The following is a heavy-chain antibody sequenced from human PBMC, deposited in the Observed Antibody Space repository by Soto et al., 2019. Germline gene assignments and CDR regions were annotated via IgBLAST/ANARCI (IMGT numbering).Heavy chain of an antibody. J-gene: IGHJ6*02. V-gene: IGHV1-69*12. D-gene: IGHD2-2*01. CDR3: ARHDCISSSCYYYYSYGMDV. CDR2: IIPIFGTV. CDR1: GGTFSSYA. Sequence: QVQLVQSGAEVKKPGSSVKVSCKASGGTFSSYAISWVRQAPGQGLEWMGGIIPIFGTVNYAQKFQGRVTITADESTSTAYMELSSLRSEDTAVYYCARHDCISSSCYYYYSYGMDVWGQGTTVTVSS.